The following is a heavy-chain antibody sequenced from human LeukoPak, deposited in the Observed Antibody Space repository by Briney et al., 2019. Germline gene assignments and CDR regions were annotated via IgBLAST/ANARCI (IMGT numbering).Heavy chain of an antibody. Sequence: SETLCLPCSVSGASISSSSYYWGWIRQPPGKGLGWIGSIYSSGSTYYNPSLNSRLTISVDTSTNQFSLELTSVTAADTSVYYRAREPTDPGFDYWGQGTLVTVSS. CDR3: AREPTDPGFDY. V-gene: IGHV4-39*07. CDR2: IYSSGST. CDR1: GASISSSSYY. J-gene: IGHJ4*02. D-gene: IGHD4-11*01.